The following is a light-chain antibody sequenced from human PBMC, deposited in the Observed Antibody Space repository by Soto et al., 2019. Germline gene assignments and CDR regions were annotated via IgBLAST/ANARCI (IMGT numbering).Light chain of an antibody. V-gene: IGLV1-40*01. CDR2: ENN. CDR1: SSNIGAGYE. Sequence: QAVVTQPPSVSEAPGQRVTISCTGSSSNIGAGYEAHWYQQVPGTAPKLLIYENNNRPSGVPDRYSGSKSGTSASLAITGLQVEDEAEYYCQSYNSSLSGYVFGTGTKLTLL. CDR3: QSYNSSLSGYV. J-gene: IGLJ1*01.